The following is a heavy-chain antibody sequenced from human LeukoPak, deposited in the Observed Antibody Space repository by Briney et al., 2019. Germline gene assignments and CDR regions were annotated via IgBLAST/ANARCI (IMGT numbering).Heavy chain of an antibody. CDR2: IYTSGST. CDR3: ARPRYSGNYYYMDV. V-gene: IGHV4-4*09. D-gene: IGHD5-12*01. J-gene: IGHJ6*03. Sequence: SETLSLTCTVSGGSISSYYWSWLRQPPGKGLEWIGYIYTSGSTNYNPSLKSRVTISVDTSKNQFSLKLSSVTAADTAVYYCARPRYSGNYYYMDVWGKGTTVTVSS. CDR1: GGSISSYY.